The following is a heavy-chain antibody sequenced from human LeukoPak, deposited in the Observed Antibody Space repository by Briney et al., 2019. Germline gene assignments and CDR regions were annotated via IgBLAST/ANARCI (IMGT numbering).Heavy chain of an antibody. Sequence: GGSLRLSCAASGFTVSGDYMSWVRQAPGRGLEWVSVIYSGGNTYYADSVKGRFTISRDNAKNSLYLQMNSLRAEDTAVYYCARDSSYYDSSGYYDYWGQGTLVTVSS. D-gene: IGHD3-22*01. J-gene: IGHJ4*02. CDR2: IYSGGNT. V-gene: IGHV3-66*01. CDR3: ARDSSYYDSSGYYDY. CDR1: GFTVSGDY.